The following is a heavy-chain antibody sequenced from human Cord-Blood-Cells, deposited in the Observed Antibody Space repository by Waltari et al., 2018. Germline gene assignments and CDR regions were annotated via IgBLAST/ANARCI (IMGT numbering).Heavy chain of an antibody. J-gene: IGHJ3*02. Sequence: QVQLVQSGAEVKKPGSSVKVACKASGGTFSSYATSWVRQAPGQGLEGMGGIIPIFVTANYAQKFQGRVTITADESTSTAYMELSSLRSEDTAVYYCASNYYDSSGYYDAFDIWGQGTMVTVSS. CDR2: IIPIFVTA. CDR1: GGTFSSYA. CDR3: ASNYYDSSGYYDAFDI. D-gene: IGHD3-22*01. V-gene: IGHV1-69*01.